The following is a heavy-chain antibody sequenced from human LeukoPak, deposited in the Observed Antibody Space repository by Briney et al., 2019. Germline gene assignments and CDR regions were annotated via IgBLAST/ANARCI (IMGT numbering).Heavy chain of an antibody. D-gene: IGHD6-19*01. CDR3: AKRYSSGWYYFDY. Sequence: GSLRLSCAASGFIVSSNHMSWVRQAPGKGLEWVSLIYGGGGSYYADSVKGRFTISRDNSKNTLYLEMNSLRVEDTAVYYCAKRYSSGWYYFDYWGQGTLVTVSS. J-gene: IGHJ4*02. V-gene: IGHV3-53*05. CDR1: GFIVSSNH. CDR2: IYGGGGS.